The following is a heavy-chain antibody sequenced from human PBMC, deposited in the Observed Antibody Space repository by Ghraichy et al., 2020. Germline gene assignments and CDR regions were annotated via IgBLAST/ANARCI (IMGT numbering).Heavy chain of an antibody. D-gene: IGHD3-3*01. Sequence: GGSLRLSCSGSGFTFSMYAMYWVRQAPGKGLEYVSGINSNGGSTYEADSMKGRFTISRDNSKNLLYLQMSSLRPDDTAVYYCGKDKRGFLQWSQGYYWGQGSLVTVSS. CDR3: GKDKRGFLQWSQGYY. J-gene: IGHJ4*02. CDR2: INSNGGST. CDR1: GFTFSMYA. V-gene: IGHV3-64D*06.